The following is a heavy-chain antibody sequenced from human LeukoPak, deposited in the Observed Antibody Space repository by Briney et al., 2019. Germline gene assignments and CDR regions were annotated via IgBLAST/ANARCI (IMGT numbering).Heavy chain of an antibody. Sequence: ASVKVSCKASGGTFSSYAISWVRQAPGQGLEWMGGIIPIFGTANYAQKFQGRVTITTDESTSTAYMELSSLRSEDTAVYYCARTGKAYCGGDCHFDYWGQGTLVTVSS. V-gene: IGHV1-69*05. D-gene: IGHD2-21*02. CDR2: IIPIFGTA. CDR3: ARTGKAYCGGDCHFDY. CDR1: GGTFSSYA. J-gene: IGHJ4*02.